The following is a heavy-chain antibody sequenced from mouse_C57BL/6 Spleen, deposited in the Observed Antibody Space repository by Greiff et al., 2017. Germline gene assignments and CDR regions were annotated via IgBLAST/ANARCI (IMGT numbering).Heavy chain of an antibody. J-gene: IGHJ4*01. CDR1: GFTFSSYG. D-gene: IGHD1-1*01. Sequence: EVQLVESGGDLVTPGGSLKLSCAASGFTFSSYGMSWVRQPPDKRLEWVATISSGGSYTYYPDSVKGRFTISRDNAKNTLYLQMSSLKSENTAMYYGARHYYGTTIPYYYAMDYWGQGTSVTVSS. CDR3: ARHYYGTTIPYYYAMDY. CDR2: ISSGGSYT. V-gene: IGHV5-6*01.